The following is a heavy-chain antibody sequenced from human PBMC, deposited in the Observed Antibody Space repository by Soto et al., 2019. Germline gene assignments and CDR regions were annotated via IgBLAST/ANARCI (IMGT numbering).Heavy chain of an antibody. CDR3: ARAGGLGAVAADY. D-gene: IGHD6-19*01. CDR1: GGSISSGGYS. Sequence: QLQLRESGSGLVKPSQTLFLTCAVSGGSISSGGYSWSWIRQPPGKGLEWIGYIYHSGSTYYNPSLKSRVTISVDRSKNQFSLKLSSVTAADTAVYYCARAGGLGAVAADYWGQGTLVTVSS. CDR2: IYHSGST. V-gene: IGHV4-30-2*01. J-gene: IGHJ4*02.